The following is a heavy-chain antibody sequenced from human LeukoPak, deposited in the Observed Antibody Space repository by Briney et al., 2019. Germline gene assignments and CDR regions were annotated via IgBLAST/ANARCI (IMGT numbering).Heavy chain of an antibody. CDR1: GXSISSYY. J-gene: IGHJ3*02. Sequence: PSETLSLTCTVSGXSISSYYWSWIRQPPGKGLEWIVYIYYSGGTDYNPSLKSRVTISVDTSKNQFSLKLRSVTAADTAVYYCARHVTISGPYDASDIWGQGTMVTVSP. D-gene: IGHD5-24*01. V-gene: IGHV4-59*08. CDR2: IYYSGGT. CDR3: ARHVTISGPYDASDI.